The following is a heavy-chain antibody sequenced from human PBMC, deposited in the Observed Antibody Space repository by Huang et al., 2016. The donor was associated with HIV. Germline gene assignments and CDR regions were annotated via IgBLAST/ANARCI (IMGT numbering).Heavy chain of an antibody. J-gene: IGHJ3*02. CDR1: GGSFSGHY. Sequence: QVQLQQWGAELLKPSETLSLTCAVSGGSFSGHYGTWIRQPPGRGLEWIGEISDSGSTTYHPSLKGRVTMSGDTSQSQFSLKLNSVTASDTAIYYCARMFKYDSGGYWGNDAFDIWGQGTMVTVSS. D-gene: IGHD3-22*01. CDR3: ARMFKYDSGGYWGNDAFDI. CDR2: ISDSGST. V-gene: IGHV4-34*02.